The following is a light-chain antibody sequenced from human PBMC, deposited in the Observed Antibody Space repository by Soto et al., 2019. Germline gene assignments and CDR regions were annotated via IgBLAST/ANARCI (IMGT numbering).Light chain of an antibody. CDR1: SGHSSYA. CDR3: QTWDTGARVV. Sequence: QTVVTESPSASASLGASVKLTCTLSSGHSSYAIAWHQQQPETGPRYLMKLSSDGSHSKWDGIPDRFSGSSSGAERYLTISSLQSEDEADYYCQTWDTGARVVFGGGTKLTVL. V-gene: IGLV4-69*01. CDR2: LSSDGSH. J-gene: IGLJ2*01.